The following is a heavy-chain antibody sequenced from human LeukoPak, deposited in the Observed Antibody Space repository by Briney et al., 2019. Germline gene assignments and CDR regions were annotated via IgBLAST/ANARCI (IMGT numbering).Heavy chain of an antibody. D-gene: IGHD3-10*01. J-gene: IGHJ6*02. CDR1: GFTFSSYA. CDR3: AKYLYGYDYYGLDV. V-gene: IGHV3-23*01. CDR2: ISGSGGRT. Sequence: GGSLRLSCAASGFTFSSYAMCWVRQAPGTGLELVSAISGSGGRTYYADSVKGRFTISRDNSRNTVFLQMNSLRAEDTAVYYCAKYLYGYDYYGLDVWGQGTTVSVSS.